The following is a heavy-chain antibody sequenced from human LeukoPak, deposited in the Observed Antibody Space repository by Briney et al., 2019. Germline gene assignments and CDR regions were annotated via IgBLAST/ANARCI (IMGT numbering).Heavy chain of an antibody. Sequence: GGSLRLSCAASGFPFSSYSMNWVRQSPGKGLEWVSSISRGSGYIFYAESVKGRFTISRDNAKNSLYLHMNSLRAEDTAVYYCARGPEGDLSYSWFDPWGQGTLVTVSS. D-gene: IGHD2-21*01. CDR1: GFPFSSYS. CDR2: ISRGSGYI. V-gene: IGHV3-21*01. CDR3: ARGPEGDLSYSWFDP. J-gene: IGHJ5*02.